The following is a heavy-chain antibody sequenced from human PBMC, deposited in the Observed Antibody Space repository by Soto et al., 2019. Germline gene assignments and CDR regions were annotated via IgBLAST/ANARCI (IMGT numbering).Heavy chain of an antibody. CDR3: ARPRVNFYYGMDV. V-gene: IGHV3-7*05. CDR2: IKQDGSEK. Sequence: GGSLRLSCAASGFTFSSYSMHWVRQAPGKGLEWVANIKQDGSEKYYVDPVKGRFTISRDNAKNSLYLQMNSLRAEDTAVYYCARPRVNFYYGMDVWGQGTTVTVSS. CDR1: GFTFSSYS. J-gene: IGHJ6*02.